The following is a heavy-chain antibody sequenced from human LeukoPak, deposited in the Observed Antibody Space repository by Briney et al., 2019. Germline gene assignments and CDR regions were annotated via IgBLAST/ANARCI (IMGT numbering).Heavy chain of an antibody. CDR2: IVPLFGTT. CDR3: AREVRDFWSGPSHHYMDV. CDR1: GGTFISYV. Sequence: ASVKVSCXASGGTFISYVINWVRQAPGQGLEWMGGIVPLFGTTNYAQKFQGRVTFSADESASTAYMEVSSLRSEDTAIYYCAREVRDFWSGPSHHYMDVWGKGTMVTVSS. J-gene: IGHJ6*03. V-gene: IGHV1-69*01. D-gene: IGHD3-3*01.